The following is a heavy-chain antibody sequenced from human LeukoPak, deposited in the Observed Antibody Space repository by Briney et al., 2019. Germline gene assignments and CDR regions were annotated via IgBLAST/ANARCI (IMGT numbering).Heavy chain of an antibody. J-gene: IGHJ4*02. CDR1: GCTFTSYY. CDR3: ARLGCSGGSCYSEYYFDY. CDR2: INPSGGST. Sequence: GASVKVSCKASGCTFTSYYMHWVRQAPGQGLEWMGIINPSGGSTSYAQKFRGRVTMTRDTSTSTVYMELSSLRSEDTAVYYCARLGCSGGSCYSEYYFDYWGQGTLVTVSS. V-gene: IGHV1-46*01. D-gene: IGHD2-15*01.